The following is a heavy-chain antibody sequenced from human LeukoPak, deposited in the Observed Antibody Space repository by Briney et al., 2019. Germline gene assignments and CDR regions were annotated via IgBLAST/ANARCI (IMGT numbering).Heavy chain of an antibody. D-gene: IGHD3-22*01. CDR2: INSDGSTT. Sequence: PGGSLILSCAASGFTSSTYWMHWVRQAPGKGLVWVSRINSDGSTTTYADSVKGRFTISRDNAKNTLYLQMDSLRDEDTAVYYCAKGDYYDLDYWGQGTLVTVSS. J-gene: IGHJ4*02. V-gene: IGHV3-74*01. CDR3: AKGDYYDLDY. CDR1: GFTSSTYW.